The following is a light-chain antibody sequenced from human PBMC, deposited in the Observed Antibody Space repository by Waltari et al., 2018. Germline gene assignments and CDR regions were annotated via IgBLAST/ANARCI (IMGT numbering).Light chain of an antibody. Sequence: SSELPQPPSLSVSPGHTARITCPGAALSKKYAYGYQQNSGQPPGLANYEDIKRPTGIPERFPGSSSGTTATLTISGAHVDDEADYYCYSTDFSGHDRVFGGGTKLTIL. CDR1: ALSKKY. CDR3: YSTDFSGHDRV. V-gene: IGLV3-10*01. J-gene: IGLJ3*02. CDR2: EDI.